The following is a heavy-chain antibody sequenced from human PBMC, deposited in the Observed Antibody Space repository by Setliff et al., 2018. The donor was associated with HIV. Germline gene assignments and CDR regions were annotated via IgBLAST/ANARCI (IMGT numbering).Heavy chain of an antibody. J-gene: IGHJ3*02. D-gene: IGHD3-22*01. CDR1: GHTFSDYG. CDR2: IIPIFGTA. Sequence: SVKVSCKASGHTFSDYGISWMRQAPGQGLEWMGGIIPIFGTANYAQKFQGRVTITTDESTSTAYMELSSLRSEDTAVYYCARERVRQHYYDSSLNRAFDIWGQGTMVTVSS. V-gene: IGHV1-69*05. CDR3: ARERVRQHYYDSSLNRAFDI.